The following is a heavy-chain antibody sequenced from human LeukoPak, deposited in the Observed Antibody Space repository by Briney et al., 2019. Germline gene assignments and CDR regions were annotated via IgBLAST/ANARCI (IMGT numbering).Heavy chain of an antibody. J-gene: IGHJ4*02. D-gene: IGHD6-6*01. V-gene: IGHV4-61*02. Sequence: SETLSLTCTVSGGSISSGSYYWSWIRQPAGKGLEWIGRIYTSEITNYNPSLKSRVTMSGDTSKNQFSLKLSSVTAADTAVYYCARGYSTSSKGDFDYWGQGTLVTVSS. CDR2: IYTSEIT. CDR3: ARGYSTSSKGDFDY. CDR1: GGSISSGSYY.